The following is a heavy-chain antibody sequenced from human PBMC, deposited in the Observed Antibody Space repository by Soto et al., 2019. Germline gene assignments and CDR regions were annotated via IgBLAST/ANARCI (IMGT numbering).Heavy chain of an antibody. CDR1: GGSISSGGYY. Sequence: QVQLQESGPGLVKPSQTLSLTCTVSGGSISSGGYYWSWIRQHPGKGLEWIGYIYYSGSTYCNPYLKSRITISVDKSKTHVSLKLSSVTAADTAVYYCARVCGGDCHNGMDVWGQVNTVTVSS. CDR2: IYYSGST. J-gene: IGHJ6*02. D-gene: IGHD2-21*02. V-gene: IGHV4-31*03. CDR3: ARVCGGDCHNGMDV.